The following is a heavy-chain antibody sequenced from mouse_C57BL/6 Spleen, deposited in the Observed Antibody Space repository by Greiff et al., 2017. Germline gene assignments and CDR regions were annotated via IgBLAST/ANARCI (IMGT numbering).Heavy chain of an antibody. CDR1: GYSITSGYY. J-gene: IGHJ3*01. D-gene: IGHD1-1*02. CDR2: ISYDGSN. CDR3: ARAGGNIFAY. V-gene: IGHV3-6*01. Sequence: VQLKESGPGLVKPSQSLSLTCSVTGYSITSGYYWNWIRQFPGNNLEWMGYISYDGSNNYNPSLKNRISITRDTSKNQFFLKLNSVTTEDTATYYCARAGGNIFAYWGQGTLVTVSA.